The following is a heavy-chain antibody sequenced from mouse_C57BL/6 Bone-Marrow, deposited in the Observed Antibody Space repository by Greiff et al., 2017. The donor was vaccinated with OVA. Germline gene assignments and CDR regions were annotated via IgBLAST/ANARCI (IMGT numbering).Heavy chain of an antibody. Sequence: VHVKQSGAELVRPGASVKLSCTASGFNIKDDYMHWVKQRPEQGLEWIGWIDPENGDTEYASKFQGKATITADTSSNTAYLQLRSLTSEDTAVYYCTTLGNYYAMDYWGQGTSVTVSS. J-gene: IGHJ4*01. CDR2: IDPENGDT. V-gene: IGHV14-4*01. CDR3: TTLGNYYAMDY. CDR1: GFNIKDDY.